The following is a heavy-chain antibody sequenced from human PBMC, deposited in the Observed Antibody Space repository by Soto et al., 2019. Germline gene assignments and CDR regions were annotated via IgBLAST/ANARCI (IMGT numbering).Heavy chain of an antibody. CDR1: GGSISSGDYY. D-gene: IGHD3-22*01. CDR2: IYYSGST. Sequence: SETLSLTCTVSGGSISSGDYYWSWIRQPPGKGLEWIGYIYYSGSTYYNPSLKSRVTISVDTSKNQFSLKLSSVTAADTAVYYCASDSSGYYVGDYWGQGTLVTGLL. V-gene: IGHV4-30-4*01. CDR3: ASDSSGYYVGDY. J-gene: IGHJ4*02.